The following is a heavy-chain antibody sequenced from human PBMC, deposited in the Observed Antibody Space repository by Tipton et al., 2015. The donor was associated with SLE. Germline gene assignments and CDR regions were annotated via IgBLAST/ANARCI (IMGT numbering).Heavy chain of an antibody. CDR3: ARVVKQQLVFWYFDL. CDR2: INTSGST. CDR1: GDSDSSRTYF. D-gene: IGHD6-6*01. J-gene: IGHJ2*01. Sequence: TLSLTCTVSGDSDSSRTYFWSWIRQPAGKGLEWLGRINTSGSTNYNPSLKTRVTMSVDTSKNQFSLKLTSVTAADTAVYYCARVVKQQLVFWYFDLWGRGTLATVSS. V-gene: IGHV4-61*02.